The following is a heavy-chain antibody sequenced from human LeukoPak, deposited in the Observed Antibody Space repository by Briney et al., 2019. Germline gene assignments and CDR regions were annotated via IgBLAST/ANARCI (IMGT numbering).Heavy chain of an antibody. CDR2: INSDGSST. J-gene: IGHJ6*02. D-gene: IGHD1-26*01. Sequence: GGSLRLSCAASGFTFSSYCMHWVRQAPGKGLVWVSRINSDGSSTSYADSVKGRFTISRDNAKNTLYLQMNSLRAEDTAVYYCARNSGSYSGYYGMDVWGQGTTVTVSS. V-gene: IGHV3-74*01. CDR1: GFTFSSYC. CDR3: ARNSGSYSGYYGMDV.